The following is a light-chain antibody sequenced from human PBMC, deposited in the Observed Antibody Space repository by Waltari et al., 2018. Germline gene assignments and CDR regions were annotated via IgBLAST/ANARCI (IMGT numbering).Light chain of an antibody. CDR3: HQYYSAPRT. V-gene: IGKV4-1*01. CDR2: WAA. J-gene: IGKJ1*01. Sequence: DIVMTQSPDSLAVSLGERATIHCTSSSSILHSSTNKNYLARYQQKPGQPPKLLIYWAATRESGVPDRFSGSGSGTDFTLTISGLQAEDVAVYYCHQYYSAPRTFGQGTKVEIK. CDR1: SSILHSSTNKNY.